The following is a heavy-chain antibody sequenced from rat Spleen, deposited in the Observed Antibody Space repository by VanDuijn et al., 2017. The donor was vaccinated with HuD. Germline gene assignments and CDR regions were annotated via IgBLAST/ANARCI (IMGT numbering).Heavy chain of an antibody. CDR1: GFSLSNYG. J-gene: IGHJ4*01. CDR3: ARDKSRHYYDGSYYYRGVMDA. V-gene: IGHV2-34*01. CDR2: MWYDGDT. D-gene: IGHD1-12*02. Sequence: QVQLKESGPGLVQPSETLSLTCTVSGFSLSNYGVIWVRQPSEKGPEWMGRMWYDGDTAYNSALKSRLSISRDTSKSQVFLKMSSLQTEDTATYYCARDKSRHYYDGSYYYRGVMDAWGQGASVTVSS.